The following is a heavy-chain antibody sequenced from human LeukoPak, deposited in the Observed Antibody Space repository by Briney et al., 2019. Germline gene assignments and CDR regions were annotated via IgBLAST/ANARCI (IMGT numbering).Heavy chain of an antibody. V-gene: IGHV1-69*05. J-gene: IGHJ6*03. CDR3: ARQSGTTDYYYYYMDV. D-gene: IGHD1-7*01. CDR2: IIPIFDTA. Sequence: SVKVSCKASGGTFSSYAISWVRQAPGQGPEWMGGIIPIFDTANYAQKFQGRVTITTDESTSTAYMELSSLRSEDTAVYYCARQSGTTDYYYYYMDVWGKGTTVTVSS. CDR1: GGTFSSYA.